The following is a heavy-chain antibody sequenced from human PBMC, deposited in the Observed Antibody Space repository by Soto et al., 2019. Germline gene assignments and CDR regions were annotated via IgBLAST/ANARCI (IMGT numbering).Heavy chain of an antibody. CDR2: ISGSGVST. CDR1: GFTFSSYA. D-gene: IGHD3-22*01. V-gene: IGHV3-23*01. J-gene: IGHJ4*02. CDR3: AKSPGMYYYDSSGYYHYDY. Sequence: PGGSLRLSCAASGFTFSSYAMSWVRQAPGKGLGWVSAISGSGVSTYYADSVKGRFTISRDNSKNTLYLQMNSLRAEDTAVYYCAKSPGMYYYDSSGYYHYDYWGQGTLVTVSS.